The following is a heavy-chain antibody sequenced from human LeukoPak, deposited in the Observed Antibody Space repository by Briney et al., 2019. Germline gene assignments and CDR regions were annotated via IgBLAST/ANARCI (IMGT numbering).Heavy chain of an antibody. Sequence: ASVKVSCKASGYNFPAYFMHWVRQAPGQGLEWMGRNNPNGGDTNYAQKFQGRVIMATDTSISTAYMELSSLRSDDTAVYYCVRVGYASSWSNFDYWGQGTLVTVSS. CDR3: VRVGYASSWSNFDY. V-gene: IGHV1-2*06. D-gene: IGHD2-2*01. CDR1: GYNFPAYF. CDR2: NNPNGGDT. J-gene: IGHJ4*02.